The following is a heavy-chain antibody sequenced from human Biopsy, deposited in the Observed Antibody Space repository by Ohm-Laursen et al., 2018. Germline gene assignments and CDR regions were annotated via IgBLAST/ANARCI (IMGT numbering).Heavy chain of an antibody. D-gene: IGHD4-23*01. J-gene: IGHJ1*01. CDR3: ARGSNEYGGLYFPH. CDR2: FSHTGYT. CDR1: GGSFTGKY. V-gene: IGHV4-59*08. Sequence: SETLSFTCTVSGGSFTGKYWTWIRQPPGKGLEWIGYFSHTGYTSYKSSLKSRVTISLDTSRKHFSLRLTSLAAADAAVYYCARGSNEYGGLYFPHWGQGTLVTVSS.